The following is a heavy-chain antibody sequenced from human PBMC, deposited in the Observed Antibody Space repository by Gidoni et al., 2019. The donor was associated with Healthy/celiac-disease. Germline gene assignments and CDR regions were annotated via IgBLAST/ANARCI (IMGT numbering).Heavy chain of an antibody. CDR2: IRSKANSYAT. V-gene: IGHV3-73*01. D-gene: IGHD2-21*01. CDR1: GFTFSGSA. CDR3: TRRTAPSGLDQDWARDY. Sequence: EVQLVESGGGLVQPGGSLNLSCAASGFTFSGSAMPWVRQASGKGLEWVGRIRSKANSYATAYAASVKGRFTISRDDSKNTAYLQMNSLKTEDTAVYYCTRRTAPSGLDQDWARDYWGQGTLVTVSS. J-gene: IGHJ4*02.